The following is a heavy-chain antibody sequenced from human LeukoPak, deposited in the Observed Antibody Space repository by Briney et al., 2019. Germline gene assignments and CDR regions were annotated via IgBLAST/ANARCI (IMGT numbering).Heavy chain of an antibody. CDR2: ISSSSRYI. D-gene: IGHD6-13*01. J-gene: IGHJ4*02. CDR1: GFTFSSYS. CDR3: ARVAEAAAFDY. Sequence: GGSLRLSCAASGFTFSSYSMTWVRQAPGKGLEWVSSISSSSRYIYYADSMEGRFTISRDNAKNSLFLQMNSLRAEDTAVYYCARVAEAAAFDYWGQGTLVTVSS. V-gene: IGHV3-21*06.